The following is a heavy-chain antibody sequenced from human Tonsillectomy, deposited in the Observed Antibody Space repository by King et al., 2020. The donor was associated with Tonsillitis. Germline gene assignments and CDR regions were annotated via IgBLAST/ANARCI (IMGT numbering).Heavy chain of an antibody. V-gene: IGHV3-9*01. CDR3: AKAISRGEYSGGPRPFDY. D-gene: IGHD6-19*01. CDR2: ISWNSVSI. CDR1: GFTFDDYA. J-gene: IGHJ4*02. Sequence: QLVQSGGGLVQPGRSLRLSCAASGFTFDDYAMHWVRQAPGKGLEWVSGISWNSVSIGYADSVKGRFTISRDNAKNSLYLQMNSLRPEDTALYSCAKAISRGEYSGGPRPFDYWGQGTLVTVSS.